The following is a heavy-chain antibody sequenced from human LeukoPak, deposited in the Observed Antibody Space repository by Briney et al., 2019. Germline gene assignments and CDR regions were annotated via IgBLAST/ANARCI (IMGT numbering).Heavy chain of an antibody. CDR1: GFSSSSYW. V-gene: IGHV3-7*01. J-gene: IGHJ6*03. CDR3: ARSSITMVRGVIKSTTSWYHYYNMDV. CDR2: IKQDGSEK. Sequence: GGSLRLSCAASGFSSSSYWMSWVRQAPGKGLEWVANIKQDGSEKYYVDSVKGRFTISRDNAKNSLYLQMNSLRAEDTAVYYCARSSITMVRGVIKSTTSWYHYYNMDVWGKGTTVTVSS. D-gene: IGHD3-10*01.